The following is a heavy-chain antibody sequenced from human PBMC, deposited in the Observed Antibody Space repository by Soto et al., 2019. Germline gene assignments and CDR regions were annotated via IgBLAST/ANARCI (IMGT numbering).Heavy chain of an antibody. D-gene: IGHD2-2*03. CDR3: ASLKEIRNGYFFDS. V-gene: IGHV4-59*01. CDR1: GASITTYY. CDR2: ISYSGST. J-gene: IGHJ4*01. Sequence: SETLSLTCTVSGASITTYYWSWIRQPPGKGLEWIGYISYSGSTDYNPSLKSRVTISIDTSENQISLRLRSVTAADTALYYFASLKEIRNGYFFDSWGRGSLVTVPS.